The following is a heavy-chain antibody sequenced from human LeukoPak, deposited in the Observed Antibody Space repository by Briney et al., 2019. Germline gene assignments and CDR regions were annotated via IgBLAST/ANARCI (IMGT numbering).Heavy chain of an antibody. V-gene: IGHV1-69*05. Sequence: ASVKVSCKASGGTFSSHAISWVRQAPGQGLEWMGGIIPIFGTANYAQKFQGRVTITTDESTSTAYMELSSLRSEDTAVYYCARDSGVWGSYRTSAFDIWGQGTMVTVSS. CDR3: ARDSGVWGSYRTSAFDI. CDR1: GGTFSSHA. D-gene: IGHD3-16*02. J-gene: IGHJ3*02. CDR2: IIPIFGTA.